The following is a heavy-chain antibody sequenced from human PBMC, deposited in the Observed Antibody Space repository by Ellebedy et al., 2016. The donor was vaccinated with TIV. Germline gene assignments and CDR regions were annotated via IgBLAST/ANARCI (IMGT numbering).Heavy chain of an antibody. D-gene: IGHD2-15*01. V-gene: IGHV3-74*01. CDR3: ARVVVGAGNGNEY. CDR2: INSDGSNT. Sequence: PGGSLRLSCAASGFTLSHYWMHWVRQAPGKGLVWVSRINSDGSNTSYVDSVKGRFTISRDIAKNTLYLQMNSLRAEDTAVYYCARVVVGAGNGNEYWGRGTLVTVSS. J-gene: IGHJ4*02. CDR1: GFTLSHYW.